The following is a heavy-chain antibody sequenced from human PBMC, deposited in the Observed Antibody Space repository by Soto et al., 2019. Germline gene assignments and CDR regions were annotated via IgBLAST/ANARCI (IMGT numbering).Heavy chain of an antibody. CDR1: GYTLTELS. D-gene: IGHD2-15*01. CDR3: ATDVMVVAATHLSAPKTDY. J-gene: IGHJ4*02. Sequence: ASVKVSCKVSGYTLTELSMHWVRQAPGNGLEWMGGFDPEDGETIYAQKFQGRVTMTEDTSTDTAYMELSSLRSEDTAVYYCATDVMVVAATHLSAPKTDYWGQGTLVTVSS. CDR2: FDPEDGET. V-gene: IGHV1-24*01.